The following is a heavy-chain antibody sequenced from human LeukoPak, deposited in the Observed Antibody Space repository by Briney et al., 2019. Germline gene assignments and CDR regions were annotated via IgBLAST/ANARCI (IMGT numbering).Heavy chain of an antibody. V-gene: IGHV3-74*01. CDR1: GFTLSSYW. CDR2: LNGDVSDP. Sequence: GGSLRLSCAASGFTLSSYWMHWVRQVPGKGLVWVARLNGDVSDPTYADSVKGRFTISGDNAKNTLYLQMNSLRAEDTALYYCARAPTIVGYTSRELGHWYFDLWGRGTLVTVSS. CDR3: ARAPTIVGYTSRELGHWYFDL. J-gene: IGHJ2*01. D-gene: IGHD6-13*01.